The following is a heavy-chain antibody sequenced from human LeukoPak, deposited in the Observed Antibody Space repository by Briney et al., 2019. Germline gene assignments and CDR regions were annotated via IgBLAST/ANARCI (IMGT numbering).Heavy chain of an antibody. V-gene: IGHV4-39*01. Sequence: SETLSLTCTVSGGSISSSSYYWGWIRQPPGKGLEWIGSIYYSGSTYYNPSLKSRVTISVDTSKNQFSLNLRPVTAADTAVYYCATQLDYSRSYWFDPWGQGTQVTVSS. CDR3: ATQLDYSRSYWFDP. CDR1: GGSISSSSYY. CDR2: IYYSGST. D-gene: IGHD6-13*01. J-gene: IGHJ5*02.